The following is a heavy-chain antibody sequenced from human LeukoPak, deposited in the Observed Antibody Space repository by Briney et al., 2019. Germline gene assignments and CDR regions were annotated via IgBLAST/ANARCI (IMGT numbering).Heavy chain of an antibody. CDR2: ISHSGST. V-gene: IGHV4-38-2*02. CDR1: GYFINSNYY. J-gene: IGHJ4*02. Sequence: SETLSLTCTVSGYFINSNYYWGWIRPPPGKGLEWIATISHSGSTYYNPSLKSRVTISVETSKSQFSLKLSSVTAADTAVYYCARINTIMATFDYWGQGTLVTVSS. D-gene: IGHD5-24*01. CDR3: ARINTIMATFDY.